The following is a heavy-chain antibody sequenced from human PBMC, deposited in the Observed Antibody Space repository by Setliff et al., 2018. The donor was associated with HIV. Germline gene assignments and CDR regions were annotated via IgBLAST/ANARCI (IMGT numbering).Heavy chain of an antibody. Sequence: ASVKVSCKASGYTFTSNGISWVRQAPGQGLEWMGWISAYNGNRNYAQKLQGRVTMTRDTATSTVYLELRSLRSEDTAVYYCATEFPLSSPYYYDSSGYYYWGQGTLVTVSS. CDR3: ATEFPLSSPYYYDSSGYYY. V-gene: IGHV1-18*01. D-gene: IGHD3-22*01. CDR2: ISAYNGNR. CDR1: GYTFTSNG. J-gene: IGHJ4*02.